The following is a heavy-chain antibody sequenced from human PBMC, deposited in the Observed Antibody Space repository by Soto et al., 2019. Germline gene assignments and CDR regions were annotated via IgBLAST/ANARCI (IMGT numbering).Heavy chain of an antibody. CDR2: IYSGGST. J-gene: IGHJ6*03. CDR3: ARDRVRKWPYYMDV. Sequence: GGSLRLSCAASGFTVSSNYMSWVRQAPGKGLEWVSVIYSGGSTYYADSVKGRFTISRDNSKNTLYLQMNSLRAEDTAVYYCARDRVRKWPYYMDVWGKGTTVTVSS. CDR1: GFTVSSNY. V-gene: IGHV3-66*01. D-gene: IGHD5-12*01.